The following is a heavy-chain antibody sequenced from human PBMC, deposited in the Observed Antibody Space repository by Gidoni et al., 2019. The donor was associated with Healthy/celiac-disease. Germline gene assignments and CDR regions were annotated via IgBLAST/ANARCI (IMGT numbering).Heavy chain of an antibody. J-gene: IGHJ4*02. Sequence: QVQLQQWGAGLLKPSATLSLTCAVSGGSFSGYYWSWIRQPPGKGLEWIGEINHSGSTNYNPSLKSRVTISVDTSKNQFSLKLSSVTAADTAVYYCARGDYYDSSGYYFDYWGQGTLVTVSS. CDR1: GGSFSGYY. CDR2: INHSGST. CDR3: ARGDYYDSSGYYFDY. D-gene: IGHD3-22*01. V-gene: IGHV4-34*01.